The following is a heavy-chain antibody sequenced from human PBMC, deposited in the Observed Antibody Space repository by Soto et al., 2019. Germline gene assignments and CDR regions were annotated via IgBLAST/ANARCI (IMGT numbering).Heavy chain of an antibody. CDR1: GFTFSSYA. V-gene: IGHV3-30-3*01. J-gene: IGHJ3*02. Sequence: QVQLVESGGGVVQPGRSLRLSCAASGFTFSSYAMHWVRQAPGKGLEWVAVISYDGSNKYYADSVKGRFTISRDNSKNTLYLQMNRLRAEDTAVYYCARDFSLDIVVVVAATYDAIDIWGQGTMVTVSS. CDR3: ARDFSLDIVVVVAATYDAIDI. D-gene: IGHD2-15*01. CDR2: ISYDGSNK.